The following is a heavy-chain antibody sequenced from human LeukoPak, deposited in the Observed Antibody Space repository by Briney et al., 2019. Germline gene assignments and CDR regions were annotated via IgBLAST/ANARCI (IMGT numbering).Heavy chain of an antibody. D-gene: IGHD3-9*01. CDR2: IYYSGST. J-gene: IGHJ4*02. CDR3: ARQYYDILTGPRFDY. V-gene: IGHV4-39*01. CDR1: GGSISSSSYY. Sequence: SETLSLTCTVSGGSISSSSYYWGWIRQPPGKGLEWIGSIYYSGSTYYNPSLKSRDTISVDTSKNQFSLKLSSVTAADTAVYYCARQYYDILTGPRFDYWGQGTLVTVSS.